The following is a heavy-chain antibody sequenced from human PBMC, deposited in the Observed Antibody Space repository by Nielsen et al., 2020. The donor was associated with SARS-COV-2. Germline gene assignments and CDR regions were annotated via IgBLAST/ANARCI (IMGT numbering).Heavy chain of an antibody. J-gene: IGHJ4*02. Sequence: ASVKVSCKVSGYTLSELSIHWVRQAPGKGLEWMGGFDPGDAETVYAQKFQGRITMTEDTSADTAYMDLSSLRTEDTAVYYGATSLVAAIFGVLDYWGPGTLVTVSS. CDR3: ATSLVAAIFGVLDY. CDR2: FDPGDAET. V-gene: IGHV1-24*01. CDR1: GYTLSELS. D-gene: IGHD3-3*01.